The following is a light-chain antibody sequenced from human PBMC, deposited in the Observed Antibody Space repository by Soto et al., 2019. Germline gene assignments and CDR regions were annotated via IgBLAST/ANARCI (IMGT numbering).Light chain of an antibody. CDR1: QSISSW. J-gene: IGKJ1*01. CDR2: KAS. CDR3: QHYNSYSPWT. Sequence: DIPMIQSPSTLSASVGDRVTITCRASQSISSWLAWYQQKPGKAPKLLIYKASSLESGVPSRFSGSGSGTEFTLTISSLQPDDFATYYCQHYNSYSPWTFGQGTKVEIK. V-gene: IGKV1-5*03.